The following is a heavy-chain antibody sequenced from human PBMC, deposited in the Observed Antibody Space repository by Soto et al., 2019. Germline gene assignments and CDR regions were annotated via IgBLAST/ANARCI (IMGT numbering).Heavy chain of an antibody. Sequence: ASVKVSCKASGYTFTSYGISWVRQAPGQGLEWMGWISAYNGNTNYAQKLQGRVTMTTDTSTSTAYMELRRLRSDDTAVYYCARAYNYYDSSGSFDYWGQGTLVTVSS. CDR2: ISAYNGNT. J-gene: IGHJ4*02. V-gene: IGHV1-18*01. D-gene: IGHD3-22*01. CDR3: ARAYNYYDSSGSFDY. CDR1: GYTFTSYG.